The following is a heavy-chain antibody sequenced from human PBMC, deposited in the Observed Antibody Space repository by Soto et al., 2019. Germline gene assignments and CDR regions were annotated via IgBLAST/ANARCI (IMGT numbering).Heavy chain of an antibody. D-gene: IGHD1-1*01. J-gene: IGHJ6*02. CDR2: IKQDGSEK. V-gene: IGHV3-7*01. Sequence: PGGSLRLSCAASGFTFSSYWMSWVRQAPGKGLEWVANIKQDGSEKYYVDSVKGRFTISRDNAKNSLYLQMNSLRAEDTAVYYCARDLQLEYYGMDVWGQGTTVTVSS. CDR1: GFTFSSYW. CDR3: ARDLQLEYYGMDV.